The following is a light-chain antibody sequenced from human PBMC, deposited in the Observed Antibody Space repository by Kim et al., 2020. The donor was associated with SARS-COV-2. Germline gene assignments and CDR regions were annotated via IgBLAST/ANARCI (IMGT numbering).Light chain of an antibody. V-gene: IGLV1-47*02. J-gene: IGLJ1*01. CDR3: AAWDASLSGNV. CDR2: SNS. Sequence: GPRVPISCYGSNPNLGSNSVYWYQRLPGTAPKLLIYSNSPRPSGVPVRVSGSKAGTSASLAISGLRSEDEADYHCAAWDASLSGNVFGTGTKVTVL. CDR1: NPNLGSNS.